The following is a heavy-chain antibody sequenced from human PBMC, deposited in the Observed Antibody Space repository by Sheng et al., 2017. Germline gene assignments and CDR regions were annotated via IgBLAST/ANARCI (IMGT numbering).Heavy chain of an antibody. CDR3: ARVQVATIWLSSYYYYYYMDV. Sequence: EVQLVESGGGLVQPGGSLRLSCAASGFTVSSNYMSWVRQAPGKGLEWVSVIYSGGSTYYADSVKGRFTISRHNSKNTLYLQMNSLRAEDTAVYYCARVQVATIWLSSYYYYYYMDVWGKGTTVTVSS. V-gene: IGHV3-53*04. CDR2: IYSGGST. J-gene: IGHJ6*03. CDR1: GFTVSSNY. D-gene: IGHD5-12*01.